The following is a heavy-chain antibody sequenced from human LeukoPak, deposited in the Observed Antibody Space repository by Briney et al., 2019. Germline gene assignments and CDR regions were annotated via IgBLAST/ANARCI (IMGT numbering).Heavy chain of an antibody. CDR3: ARSGMVAPHDAFDI. CDR1: GGTFTSYA. Sequence: GASVKVSCKASGGTFTSYAISWVRQAPGQGLEWMGRIIPILGIANYAQKYQGRVPITADKSTSTAYMELSSLRSEDTAVYYCARSGMVAPHDAFDIWGQGTMVTVSS. CDR2: IIPILGIA. V-gene: IGHV1-69*04. J-gene: IGHJ3*02. D-gene: IGHD1-26*01.